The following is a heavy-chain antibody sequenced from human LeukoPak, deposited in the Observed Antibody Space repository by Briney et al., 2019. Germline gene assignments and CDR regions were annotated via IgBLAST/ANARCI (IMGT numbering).Heavy chain of an antibody. Sequence: GGSLRLSCAASGFTFSNAWMSWVRQAPGKGLEWAGRIKSKTDGGTTDYAAPVKGRFTISRDDSKNTLYLQMNSLKTEDTAVYYCTSRTYYDFWSGYPGPFDYWGQGTLVTVSS. CDR1: GFTFSNAW. V-gene: IGHV3-15*01. D-gene: IGHD3-3*01. CDR3: TSRTYYDFWSGYPGPFDY. J-gene: IGHJ4*02. CDR2: IKSKTDGGTT.